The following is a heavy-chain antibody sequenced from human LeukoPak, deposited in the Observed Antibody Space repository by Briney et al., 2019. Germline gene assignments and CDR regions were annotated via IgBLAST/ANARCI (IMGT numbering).Heavy chain of an antibody. J-gene: IGHJ4*02. CDR3: ARDGEEMATGLELPFDY. CDR2: IRHDGSKK. D-gene: IGHD5-24*01. Sequence: PGGSLRLSCVGSGFTFRSYGMHWVRQAPGKGPEWVAFIRHDGSKKFYADSVKGRFTISRDNSKNTLYLQMNSLRAEDTAVYYCARDGEEMATGLELPFDYWGQGTLVTVSS. V-gene: IGHV3-30*02. CDR1: GFTFRSYG.